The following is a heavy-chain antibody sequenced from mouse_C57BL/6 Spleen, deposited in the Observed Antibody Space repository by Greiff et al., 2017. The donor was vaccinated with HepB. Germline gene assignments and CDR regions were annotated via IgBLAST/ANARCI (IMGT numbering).Heavy chain of an antibody. CDR1: GYSITSGYY. J-gene: IGHJ4*01. V-gene: IGHV3-6*01. CDR2: ISYDGSN. D-gene: IGHD1-1*01. CDR3: ARGPYYYGTLYAMDY. Sequence: ESGPGLVKPSQSLSLTCSVTGYSITSGYYWNWIRQFPGNKLEWMGYISYDGSNNYNPSLKNRISITLDTSKNQFFLKLNSVTTEDTATYYCARGPYYYGTLYAMDYWGQGTSVTVSS.